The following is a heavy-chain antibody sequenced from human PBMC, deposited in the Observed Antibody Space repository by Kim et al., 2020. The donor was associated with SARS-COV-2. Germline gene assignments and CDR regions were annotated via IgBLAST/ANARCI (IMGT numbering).Heavy chain of an antibody. D-gene: IGHD6-13*01. CDR2: ISYDGSNK. CDR3: AKELGIDAAPQVDY. J-gene: IGHJ4*02. Sequence: GGSLRLSCAASGFTFSSYGMHWVRQAPGKGLEWVAVISYDGSNKYYADSVKGRFTISRDNSKNTLYLQMNSLRAEDTAVYYCAKELGIDAAPQVDYWGQGTLVTVSS. V-gene: IGHV3-30*18. CDR1: GFTFSSYG.